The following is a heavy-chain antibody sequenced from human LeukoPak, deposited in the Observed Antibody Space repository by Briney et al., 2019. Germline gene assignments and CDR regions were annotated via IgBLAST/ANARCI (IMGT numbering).Heavy chain of an antibody. J-gene: IGHJ4*02. Sequence: SETLSLTCAVYGGSFSGYYRSWIRQSPGKGLEWIGEISHSGSTHYNPSPKNRVTISVDTSKNQFSLKLSSVTAADTTVYYCARGPDYWGQGTLVTVSS. V-gene: IGHV4-34*01. CDR3: ARGPDY. CDR1: GGSFSGYY. CDR2: ISHSGST.